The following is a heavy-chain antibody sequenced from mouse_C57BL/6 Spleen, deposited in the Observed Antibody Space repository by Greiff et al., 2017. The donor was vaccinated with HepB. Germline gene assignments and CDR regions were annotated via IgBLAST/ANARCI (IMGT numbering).Heavy chain of an antibody. CDR1: GFTFSSYG. Sequence: EVQLVESGGDLVKPGGSLKLSCAASGFTFSSYGMSWVRQTPDKRLEWVATISSGGSYTYYPDSVKGRFTISRANAKNTLYLQMSSLKSEDTAMYYCARHVDSSGHFDYWGQGTTLTVSS. J-gene: IGHJ2*01. V-gene: IGHV5-6*01. D-gene: IGHD3-2*02. CDR3: ARHVDSSGHFDY. CDR2: ISSGGSYT.